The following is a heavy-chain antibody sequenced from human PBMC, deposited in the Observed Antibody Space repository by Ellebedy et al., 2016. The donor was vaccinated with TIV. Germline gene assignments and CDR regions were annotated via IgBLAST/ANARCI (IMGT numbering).Heavy chain of an antibody. V-gene: IGHV3-64D*09. CDR1: GFTFSSYA. CDR3: ARDGYYHDGFDY. D-gene: IGHD3-22*01. J-gene: IGHJ4*02. Sequence: GESLKISCSASGFTFSSYAMHWVRQAPGKGLEYVSAISSNGGSTYYADSVKGRFTISRDNSKNTLYLQMSSLRAEDTAVYYCARDGYYHDGFDYWGQGTPVTVSS. CDR2: ISSNGGST.